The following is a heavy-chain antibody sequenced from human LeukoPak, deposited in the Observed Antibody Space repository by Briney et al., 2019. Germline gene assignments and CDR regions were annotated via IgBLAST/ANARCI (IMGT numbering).Heavy chain of an antibody. V-gene: IGHV3-23*01. J-gene: IGHJ6*03. CDR2: ITGSGGNT. D-gene: IGHD3-10*01. CDR3: AKGGLLWFGDDMYYMDV. Sequence: PGGSLRLSCAASGFTFSNYGMNWVRQVPGKGLEWVSGITGSGGNTYYADSVKGRFTISRDNSKNTMYLQMNSLRAEDTAVYYCAKGGLLWFGDDMYYMDVWGKGTTVTISS. CDR1: GFTFSNYG.